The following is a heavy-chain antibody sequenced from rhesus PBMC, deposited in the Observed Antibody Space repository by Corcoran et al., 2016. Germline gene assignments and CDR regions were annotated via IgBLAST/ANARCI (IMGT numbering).Heavy chain of an antibody. CDR2: IYGSSGST. V-gene: IGHV4-76*01. Sequence: QVQLQESGPGVVKPSETLSLTCAVSGYSISSGYDWSWIRQPPGKGLEWIGYIYGSSGSTNYNPSLKYRVSISKDTSKNQFSLKLSSVTAADTAVYYCAQRVVFTASFDYWGQGVLVTVSS. CDR1: GYSISSGYD. D-gene: IGHD2-27*01. CDR3: AQRVVFTASFDY. J-gene: IGHJ4*01.